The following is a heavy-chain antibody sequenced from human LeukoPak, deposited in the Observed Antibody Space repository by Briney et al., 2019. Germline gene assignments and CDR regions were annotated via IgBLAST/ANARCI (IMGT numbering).Heavy chain of an antibody. Sequence: ASVKVSCKASGYTFTGYYMHWVRQAPGQGLEWMGWINPNSGGTNYAQKFQGRVTMTRDTSTSTAYMELRSLRSDDTAVYYCARDCSGGSCYAPWGQGTLVTVSS. V-gene: IGHV1-2*02. CDR3: ARDCSGGSCYAP. J-gene: IGHJ4*02. CDR2: INPNSGGT. CDR1: GYTFTGYY. D-gene: IGHD2-15*01.